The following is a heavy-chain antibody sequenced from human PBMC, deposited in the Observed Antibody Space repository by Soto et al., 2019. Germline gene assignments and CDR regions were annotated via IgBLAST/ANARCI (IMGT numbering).Heavy chain of an antibody. CDR1: GGTFSSYA. V-gene: IGHV1-69*13. CDR3: ARDLAAAGRGFDY. Sequence: ASVKVSCKASGGTFSSYAISWVRQAPGQGLEWMGGIIPIFGTANYAQKFQGRVTITADESTSTAYMELSSLRSEDTAVYYCARDLAAAGRGFDYWGQGTLVTVSS. D-gene: IGHD6-13*01. J-gene: IGHJ4*02. CDR2: IIPIFGTA.